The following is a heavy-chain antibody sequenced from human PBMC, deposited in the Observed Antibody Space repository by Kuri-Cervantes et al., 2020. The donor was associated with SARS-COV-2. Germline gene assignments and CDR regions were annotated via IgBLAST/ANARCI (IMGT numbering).Heavy chain of an antibody. CDR1: GFTFGDYA. Sequence: GGSLRLSCTAPGFTFGDYAMSWVRQAPGKGLEWVGFIRSKAYGGTTEYAASVKGRFTISRDDSKSIAYLQMNSLKTEETAVYYWTREQNEGFYYYYGMDSWGQGTTVTVSS. CDR3: TREQNEGFYYYYGMDS. CDR2: IRSKAYGGTT. V-gene: IGHV3-49*04. J-gene: IGHJ6*02.